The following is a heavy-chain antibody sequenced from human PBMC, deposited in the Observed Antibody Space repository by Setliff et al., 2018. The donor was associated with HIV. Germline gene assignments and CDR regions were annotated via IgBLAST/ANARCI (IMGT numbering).Heavy chain of an antibody. Sequence: PSETLSLTCTVSGVSISGYYWSLIRQPPGKGLEWIGNIYYSGSTYYNPSLKTRVTISVDGSKNQFSLKLKSVTAADTAVYYCARWHPPYGFWEEDYWGQGTLVTVSS. CDR1: GVSISGYY. V-gene: IGHV4-59*08. D-gene: IGHD3-10*01. J-gene: IGHJ4*02. CDR3: ARWHPPYGFWEEDY. CDR2: IYYSGST.